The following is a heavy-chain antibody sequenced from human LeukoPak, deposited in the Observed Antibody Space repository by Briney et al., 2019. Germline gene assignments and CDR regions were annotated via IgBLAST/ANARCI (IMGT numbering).Heavy chain of an antibody. V-gene: IGHV1-69*04. CDR1: GGTFSSYA. CDR3: ARDGREDQRKPNTDWYFDL. J-gene: IGHJ2*01. CDR2: IIPILGIA. D-gene: IGHD2-2*01. Sequence: SVKVSCKASGGTFSSYAISWVRQAPGQGLEWMGRIIPILGIANYAQKFQGRVTITADESTSTAYMELSSLRSEDTAVYYCARDGREDQRKPNTDWYFDLWGRGTLVTVSS.